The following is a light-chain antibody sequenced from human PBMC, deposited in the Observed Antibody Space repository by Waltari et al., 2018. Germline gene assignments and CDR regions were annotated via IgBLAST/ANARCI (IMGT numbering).Light chain of an antibody. Sequence: DIHMTQSPSFVSASIGDRVTITCRASQDISTWLAWYQQKPGKAPKLLIYGASNLESGVPSGFSGSGSGTDFTLTIRSLQPEDFATYYCQQTNSFPWTFGQGTKVEMK. CDR2: GAS. J-gene: IGKJ1*01. CDR1: QDISTW. CDR3: QQTNSFPWT. V-gene: IGKV1-12*02.